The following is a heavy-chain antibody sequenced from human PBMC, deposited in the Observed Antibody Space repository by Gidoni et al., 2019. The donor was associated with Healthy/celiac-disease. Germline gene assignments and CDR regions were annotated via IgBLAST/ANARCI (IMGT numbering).Heavy chain of an antibody. CDR3: ARRSENGFDY. Sequence: QVQLVASGGGVVQPGRSLRLPCAASGFHFSSYGMHWVRQAPGQGLVWVAVIWYDGSNKYYADSVKGRFTISRDNSKNTLYLQMNSLRAEDTAVYYCARRSENGFDYWGQGTLVTVSS. D-gene: IGHD2-8*01. J-gene: IGHJ4*02. CDR2: IWYDGSNK. V-gene: IGHV3-33*01. CDR1: GFHFSSYG.